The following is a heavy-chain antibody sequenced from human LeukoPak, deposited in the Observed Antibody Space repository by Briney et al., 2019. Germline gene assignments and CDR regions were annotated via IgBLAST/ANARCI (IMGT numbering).Heavy chain of an antibody. CDR1: GFTFSSYS. D-gene: IGHD2-2*02. J-gene: IGHJ6*02. CDR3: ARSGLGYCSSTSCYTDYYYGMDV. V-gene: IGHV3-21*01. CDR2: ISSSSSYI. Sequence: PGGSLRLSCAASGFTFSSYSMNWVRQAPGKGLEWVSSISSSSSYIYYADSVKGRFTISRDNAKNSLYLQMNSLRAEDTAVYHCARSGLGYCSSTSCYTDYYYGMDVWGQGTTVTVSS.